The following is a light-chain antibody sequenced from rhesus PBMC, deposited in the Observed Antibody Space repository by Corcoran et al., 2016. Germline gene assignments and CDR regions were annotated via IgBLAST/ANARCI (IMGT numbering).Light chain of an antibody. J-gene: IGKJ3*01. Sequence: QVILTQSPATLSLSPGERATLSCRASQSVSSYLAWYQQKPGQAPRPLIYGASSRATGIPDRFSGSGCGTEFTLTISSLEPEDFAVYYCQKYSRSPFAFGPGTKLDIK. CDR3: QKYSRSPFA. CDR1: QSVSSY. V-gene: IGKV3-53*01. CDR2: GAS.